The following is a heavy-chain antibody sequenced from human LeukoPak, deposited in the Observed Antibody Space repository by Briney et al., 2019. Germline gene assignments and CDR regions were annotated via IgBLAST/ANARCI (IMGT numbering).Heavy chain of an antibody. J-gene: IGHJ4*02. CDR2: VRTTAEGKTT. CDR3: TAGLGKTDDDS. Sequence: PGGSLRLSCEGSGFNFNDAWMSWIRQAPGKGLEWVGRVRTTAEGKTTDYGAPVRGRFIISRDDSKSMVYLQMNRLETEDTAIYYCTAGLGKTDDDSWGQGTLVTVSS. CDR1: GFNFNDAW. V-gene: IGHV3-15*01. D-gene: IGHD4-11*01.